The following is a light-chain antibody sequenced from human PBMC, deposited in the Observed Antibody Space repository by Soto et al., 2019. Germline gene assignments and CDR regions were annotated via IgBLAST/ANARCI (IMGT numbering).Light chain of an antibody. CDR2: GAS. Sequence: IQLTQSPSSLSASVGDRVTISCRASQGIANFLAWYQQKPGEDPKLLIYGASTLQSGVPSRFSGSGSGTDFTLTISSLQPEDFATYYCQQLNSFPIPFGPGTKVDIK. V-gene: IGKV1-9*01. CDR3: QQLNSFPIP. J-gene: IGKJ3*01. CDR1: QGIANF.